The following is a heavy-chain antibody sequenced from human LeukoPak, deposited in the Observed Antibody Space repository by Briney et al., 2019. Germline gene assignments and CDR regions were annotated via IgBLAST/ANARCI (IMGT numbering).Heavy chain of an antibody. CDR2: ISAYNGNT. Sequence: ASVKASCKASGYTFTSYGISWVRQAPGQGLEWMGWISAYNGNTNYAQKLQGRVTMTTDTSTSTAYMELRSLRSDDTAVYYCARGVITMIVVTYFDYWGREPWSPSPQ. CDR1: GYTFTSYG. J-gene: IGHJ4*02. D-gene: IGHD3-22*01. V-gene: IGHV1-18*01. CDR3: ARGVITMIVVTYFDY.